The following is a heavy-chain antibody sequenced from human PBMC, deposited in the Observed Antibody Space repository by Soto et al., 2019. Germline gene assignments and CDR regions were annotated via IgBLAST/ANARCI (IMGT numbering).Heavy chain of an antibody. V-gene: IGHV4-39*01. Sequence: SETLSLTCTVSGGSISSSSYYWGWIRQPPGKGLEWIGSIYYSGSTYYNPSLKSRVTISVDTSKNQFSLKLSSVTAADTAVYYCARQPRNYDFWSGYRNTFDYWGQGTLVTVSS. CDR3: ARQPRNYDFWSGYRNTFDY. CDR1: GGSISSSSYY. CDR2: IYYSGST. D-gene: IGHD3-3*01. J-gene: IGHJ4*02.